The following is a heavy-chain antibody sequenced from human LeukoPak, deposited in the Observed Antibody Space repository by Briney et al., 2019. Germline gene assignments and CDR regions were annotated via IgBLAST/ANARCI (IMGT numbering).Heavy chain of an antibody. V-gene: IGHV4-59*01. CDR1: GGSISSYY. CDR2: IYYSGST. D-gene: IGHD2-2*01. J-gene: IGHJ3*02. CDR3: ARERRYCSSTSCYRGAFDI. Sequence: PSETLSLTCTVSGGSISSYYWSWIRQPPGKGLEWIGYIYYSGSTNYNPSLKSRVTISVDTSKNQFSLKLSSVTAADTAVYYCARERRYCSSTSCYRGAFDIWGQGTMVTVSS.